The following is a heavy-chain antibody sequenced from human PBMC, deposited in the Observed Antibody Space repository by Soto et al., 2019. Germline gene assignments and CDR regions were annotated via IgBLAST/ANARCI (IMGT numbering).Heavy chain of an antibody. CDR3: AREAYDYIWGSAAFDI. CDR2: INAGNGNT. J-gene: IGHJ3*02. D-gene: IGHD3-16*01. V-gene: IGHV1-3*01. CDR1: GYSFTTYG. Sequence: ASVKVSCKASGYSFTTYGIHWVRQAPGQGLEWMGWINAGNGNTKYSQKFQGRVTITRDTSASTAYMELSSLRSEDTAVYYCAREAYDYIWGSAAFDIWGQGTMVTVSS.